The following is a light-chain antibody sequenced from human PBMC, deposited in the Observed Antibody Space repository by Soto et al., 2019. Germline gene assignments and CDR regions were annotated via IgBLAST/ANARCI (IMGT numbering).Light chain of an antibody. CDR2: GAS. V-gene: IGKV3-20*01. CDR3: QQDQSAPLT. Sequence: EIVLRQSPGTLSLSPGERATLSCRASQSIDSLYLAWYQQKSGQAPRLLIYGASRRAPGIPDRFSGSGSGTDFTLTISRLEPEDYAVYHCQQDQSAPLTFGGGTKLEIK. J-gene: IGKJ4*01. CDR1: QSIDSLY.